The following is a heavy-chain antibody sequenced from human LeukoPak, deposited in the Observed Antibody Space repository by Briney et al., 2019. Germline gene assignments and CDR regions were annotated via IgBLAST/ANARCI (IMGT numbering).Heavy chain of an antibody. D-gene: IGHD5-24*01. CDR2: IYTSGST. CDR1: GGSISSGSYY. CDR3: ARGRDPGGATISFDY. Sequence: SETLSLTCTVSGGSISSGSYYWSWIRQPAGKGLEWIGRIYTSGSTNYNPSLKSRVTISVDTSKNQFSLKLSSVTAADTAVYYCARGRDPGGATISFDYWGQGTLVTVSS. J-gene: IGHJ4*02. V-gene: IGHV4-61*02.